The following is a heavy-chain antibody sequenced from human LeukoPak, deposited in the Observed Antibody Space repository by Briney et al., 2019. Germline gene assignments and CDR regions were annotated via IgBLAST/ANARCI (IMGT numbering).Heavy chain of an antibody. Sequence: GGSLRLSCAASGFTFTAYGMQWVRQAPGKGLEWVAFVRYNGNDEYYADSVKGRFTISRDNSKNTVDLQMDSLRAEDTAVYYCAKAGSGWYAPYWGQGTLVTVSS. V-gene: IGHV3-30*02. D-gene: IGHD6-19*01. J-gene: IGHJ4*02. CDR2: VRYNGNDE. CDR3: AKAGSGWYAPY. CDR1: GFTFTAYG.